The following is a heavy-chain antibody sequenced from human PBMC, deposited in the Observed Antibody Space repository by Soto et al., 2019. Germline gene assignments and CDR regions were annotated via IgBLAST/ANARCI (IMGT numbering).Heavy chain of an antibody. Sequence: SETLSLTCTVSGGSINNYYWSWIRQSPGKGLECFGYIYYTGSTNYNPSLKSRVTFSVDTSKNQISLTLTSVTAADTAVYYCARGTAARYHGLDVWGQGTTVTVSS. D-gene: IGHD6-6*01. CDR1: GGSINNYY. J-gene: IGHJ6*02. CDR3: ARGTAARYHGLDV. CDR2: IYYTGST. V-gene: IGHV4-59*01.